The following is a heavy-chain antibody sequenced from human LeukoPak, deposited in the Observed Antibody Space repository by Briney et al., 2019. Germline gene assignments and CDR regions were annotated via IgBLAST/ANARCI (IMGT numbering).Heavy chain of an antibody. CDR1: GYTLTELS. CDR3: ARGGYNWNYDY. D-gene: IGHD1-7*01. CDR2: FDPEDGET. V-gene: IGHV1-24*01. J-gene: IGHJ4*02. Sequence: GASVKVSCKVSGYTLTELSMHWVRQAPGKGLEWMGGFDPEDGETIYAQKFQGRVTITTDESTSTAYMELSSLRSEDTAVYYCARGGYNWNYDYWGQGTLVTVSS.